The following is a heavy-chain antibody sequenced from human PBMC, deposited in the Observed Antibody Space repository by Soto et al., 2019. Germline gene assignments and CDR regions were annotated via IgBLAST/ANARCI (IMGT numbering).Heavy chain of an antibody. CDR2: IYWDDDK. CDR3: AHGRRKHYDSEGGLDY. J-gene: IGHJ4*02. CDR1: GFSLSTSGVG. Sequence: SGPTLVNPTQTLTLTCTFSGFSLSTSGVGVGWIRQPPGKALEWPALIYWDDDKRYSPSLKSRLTITKDTSKNQVVLTMTNMDPVDTATYYCAHGRRKHYDSEGGLDYWGQGTLVTVSS. D-gene: IGHD3-22*01. V-gene: IGHV2-5*02.